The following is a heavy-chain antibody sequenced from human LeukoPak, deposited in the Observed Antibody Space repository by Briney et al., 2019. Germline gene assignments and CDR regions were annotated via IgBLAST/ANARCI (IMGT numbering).Heavy chain of an antibody. CDR3: ANGLAGYYVIRY. CDR1: VFTFSLYA. D-gene: IGHD3-10*02. CDR2: ISSSGGNT. J-gene: IGHJ4*02. Sequence: PGGSLRLSRAASVFTFSLYAMSWVRQAPGWGLQWVSTISSSGGNTYYADSVKGRFTISRDNSKNTPYLQMNSLRVEDTAVYYFANGLAGYYVIRYWGQGTLVTVSS. V-gene: IGHV3-23*01.